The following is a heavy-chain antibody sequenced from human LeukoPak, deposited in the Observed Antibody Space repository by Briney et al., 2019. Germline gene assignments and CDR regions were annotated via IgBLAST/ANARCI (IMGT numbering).Heavy chain of an antibody. CDR3: ARRTYDLWSGDYTGAFDI. Sequence: SETLSLTCTVSGGSISPYYWSWIRQPPGKGLEWIGYIYYSGSTNYNPSLKSRVTISVDTSKNQFSLKLSSVTAADTALYYCARRTYDLWSGDYTGAFDIWGQGTMVTVSS. CDR2: IYYSGST. D-gene: IGHD3-3*01. J-gene: IGHJ3*02. CDR1: GGSISPYY. V-gene: IGHV4-59*01.